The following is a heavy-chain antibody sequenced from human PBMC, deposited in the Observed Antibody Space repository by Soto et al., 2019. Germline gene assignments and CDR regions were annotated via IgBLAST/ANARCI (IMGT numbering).Heavy chain of an antibody. CDR1: GYSFTSYW. CDR3: ASLYYYDSSGPHHAFDI. J-gene: IGHJ3*02. Sequence: SGESLKISCKGSGYSFTSYWIGWVRQMPGKGLEWMGIIYPGDSDTRYSPSFQGQVTISADKSISTAYLQWSSLKAPDTAMYYCASLYYYDSSGPHHAFDIWGQGTMVTVSS. CDR2: IYPGDSDT. D-gene: IGHD3-22*01. V-gene: IGHV5-51*01.